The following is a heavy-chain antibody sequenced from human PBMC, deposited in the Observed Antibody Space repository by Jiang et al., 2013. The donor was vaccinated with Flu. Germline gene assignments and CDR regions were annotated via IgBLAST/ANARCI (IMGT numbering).Heavy chain of an antibody. CDR3: ARLAGGSSWGDY. CDR2: ITSSSAYT. V-gene: IGHV3-11*06. CDR1: GFTFSDYY. D-gene: IGHD2-15*01. Sequence: LVEPGGSLRLSCAASGFTFSDYYMGWIRQAPGKGLEWVSYITSSSAYTGSADSVKGRFTISRDNANNSLYLQMNSLRGEDTAVYYCARLAGGSSWGDYWGQGTLVTVSS. J-gene: IGHJ4*02.